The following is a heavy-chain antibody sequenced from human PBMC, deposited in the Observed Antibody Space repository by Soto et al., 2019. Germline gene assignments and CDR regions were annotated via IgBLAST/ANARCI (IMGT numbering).Heavy chain of an antibody. CDR1: GYSFTSYW. J-gene: IGHJ4*02. Sequence: GESLKISCKGSGYSFTSYWIGWVRQMPGKGLEGVGIIYPGDSDTRYSPPFQGQVTISADKSISTAYLQWSSLKASDTAMYYCARSVYGSGSPLDYWGQGTLVTVSP. V-gene: IGHV5-51*01. CDR2: IYPGDSDT. CDR3: ARSVYGSGSPLDY. D-gene: IGHD3-10*01.